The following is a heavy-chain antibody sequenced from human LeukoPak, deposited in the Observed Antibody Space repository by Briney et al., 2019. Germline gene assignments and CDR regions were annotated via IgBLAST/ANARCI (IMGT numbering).Heavy chain of an antibody. V-gene: IGHV3-48*03. D-gene: IGHD1-26*01. J-gene: IGHJ4*02. CDR2: ISSSGSTI. Sequence: GSLILSCAASGFTFSSYEMNWVRQAPGKGLEWVSYISSSGSTIYYADSVKGRFTISRDNAKNSLYLQMNSLRAEDTAVYYCAREGGEWELLRTFDYWGQGTLVTVSS. CDR1: GFTFSSYE. CDR3: AREGGEWELLRTFDY.